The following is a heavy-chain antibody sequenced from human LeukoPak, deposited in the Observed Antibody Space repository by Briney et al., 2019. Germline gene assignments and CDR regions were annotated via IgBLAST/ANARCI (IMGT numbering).Heavy chain of an antibody. D-gene: IGHD1-1*01. J-gene: IGHJ4*02. Sequence: SETLSLTCAVSGGSISSNNWWGWVRQPPGKGLEWIGEIYHSGSPNYDPSLKSRVTISVDKSRNHFSLNLSSVTAADTAVYYCARVNINNWHSCDYWGQGTLVTVSS. CDR1: GGSISSNNW. CDR3: ARVNINNWHSCDY. V-gene: IGHV4-4*02. CDR2: IYHSGSP.